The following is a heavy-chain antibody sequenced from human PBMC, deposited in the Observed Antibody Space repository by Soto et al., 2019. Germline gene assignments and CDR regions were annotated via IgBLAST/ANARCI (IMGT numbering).Heavy chain of an antibody. CDR2: ISYDGSNK. CDR1: GFTFSSYA. V-gene: IGHV3-30-3*01. J-gene: IGHJ4*02. Sequence: QAQLVESGGGVVQPGRSLRLSCAASGFTFSSYAMHWVRQAPGKGLEWVAVISYDGSNKYYADSVKGRFTISRDNSKNALYLQMNSLRAEDTAVYYCARGKGFEELLPFDYWGQGTLVTVSS. D-gene: IGHD3-10*01. CDR3: ARGKGFEELLPFDY.